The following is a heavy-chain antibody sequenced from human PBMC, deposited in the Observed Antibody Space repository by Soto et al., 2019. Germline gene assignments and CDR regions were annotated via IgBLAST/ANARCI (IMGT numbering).Heavy chain of an antibody. V-gene: IGHV1-8*01. CDR1: GYTFTSYD. Sequence: ASVKVSCKASGYTFTSYDINWVRQATGQGLEWMGWMNPNSGNTGYAQKFQGRVTMTRNTSISTAYMELSSLRSEDTAVYYCALASHCSSTSCYHTDYWGQGTLVTV. J-gene: IGHJ4*02. CDR3: ALASHCSSTSCYHTDY. CDR2: MNPNSGNT. D-gene: IGHD2-2*01.